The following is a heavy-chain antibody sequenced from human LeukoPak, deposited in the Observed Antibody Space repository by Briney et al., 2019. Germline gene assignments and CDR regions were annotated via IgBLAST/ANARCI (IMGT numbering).Heavy chain of an antibody. V-gene: IGHV1-18*01. CDR1: GYTFTSYG. Sequence: GASVKVSCKASGYTFTSYGISWVRQAPGQGLEWMGWISAYNGNTNYAQRLQGRVTMTTDTSTSTAYMELRSLRSDDKAVYYCARESPECSGGSCYSWSYYYYYMDVWGKGTTVTISS. J-gene: IGHJ6*03. CDR2: ISAYNGNT. CDR3: ARESPECSGGSCYSWSYYYYYMDV. D-gene: IGHD2-15*01.